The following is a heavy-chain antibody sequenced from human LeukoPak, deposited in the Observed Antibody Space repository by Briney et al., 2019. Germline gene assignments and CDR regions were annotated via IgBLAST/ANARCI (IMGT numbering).Heavy chain of an antibody. CDR2: IDHRGDT. D-gene: IGHD1-26*01. CDR3: ARGATTSETGYFDF. CDR1: GGSFSRYY. V-gene: IGHV4-34*01. Sequence: PSETLSLTCAVYGGSFSRYYWSWIRQSPGKGLEWIAEIDHRGDTNYNPSVKSRVTISVDTSKSQFSLKVRSLSAADTAVYYCARGATTSETGYFDFWGQRTLVTVSS. J-gene: IGHJ4*03.